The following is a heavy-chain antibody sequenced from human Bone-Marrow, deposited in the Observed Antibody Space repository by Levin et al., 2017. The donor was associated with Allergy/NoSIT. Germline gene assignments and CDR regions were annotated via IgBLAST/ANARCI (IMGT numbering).Heavy chain of an antibody. CDR2: IHDRGGT. J-gene: IGHJ6*02. CDR3: ARGRITIFGIIISRVHNMDV. V-gene: IGHV4-30-4*01. CDR1: GDSISNGDYY. Sequence: PSETLSLTCTVSGDSISNGDYYWTWIRQSPGKGLEWIGNIHDRGGTYYNPSLKSRVVISLETSRNQFSLKVASVTAADTAVYYCARGRITIFGIIISRVHNMDVWGQGTTVTVSS. D-gene: IGHD3-3*01.